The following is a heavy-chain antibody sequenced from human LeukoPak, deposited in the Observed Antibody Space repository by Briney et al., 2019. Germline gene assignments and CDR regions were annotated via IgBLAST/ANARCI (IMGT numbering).Heavy chain of an antibody. V-gene: IGHV4-61*02. J-gene: IGHJ2*01. CDR1: GGSISSGSYY. CDR3: ARDRVGYWYFDL. CDR2: IYTSGST. Sequence: SETLSLTCTVSGGSISSGSYYWSWIRQPAGKGLEWIGRIYTSGSTNYNPSLKSRVTISVDTSKNQCSLTLSSVTAADTAVYYCARDRVGYWYFDLWGRGTLVTVSS. D-gene: IGHD1-26*01.